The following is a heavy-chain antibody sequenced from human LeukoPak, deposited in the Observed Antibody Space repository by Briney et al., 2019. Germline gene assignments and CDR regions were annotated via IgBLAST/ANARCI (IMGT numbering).Heavy chain of an antibody. CDR3: ARDRRWYYDSSGYYGLDY. CDR2: ISAYNGNT. V-gene: IGHV1-18*01. CDR1: GYTFTSYG. D-gene: IGHD3-22*01. J-gene: IGHJ4*02. Sequence: ASVKVSCKASGYTFTSYGISWVRQAPGQGLEWMGWISAYNGNTNYAQELQGRVTMTTDTSTSTAYMELRSLRSDDTAVYYCARDRRWYYDSSGYYGLDYWGQGTLVTVSS.